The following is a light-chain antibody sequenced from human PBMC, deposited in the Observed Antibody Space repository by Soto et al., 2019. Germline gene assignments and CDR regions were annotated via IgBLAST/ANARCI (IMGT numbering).Light chain of an antibody. CDR2: GAS. CDR3: QQFSSYPLT. Sequence: PGERATLSCRASPSVSGSNLAWYQQKPGQAPRLVIYGASSRATGIPARFSGSGSGTDFTLTISRLEPEDFAVYYCQQFSSYPLTFGGGTKVDIK. J-gene: IGKJ4*01. V-gene: IGKV3-20*01. CDR1: PSVSGSN.